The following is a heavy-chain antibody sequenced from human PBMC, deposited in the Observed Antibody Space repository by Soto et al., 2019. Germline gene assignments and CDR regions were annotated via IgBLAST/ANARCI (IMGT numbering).Heavy chain of an antibody. D-gene: IGHD2-2*03. J-gene: IGHJ5*02. CDR2: IYYSGST. CDR1: GGSISSYY. CDR3: ARDMDLRWFDP. Sequence: QVQLQESGPGLVKPSETLSLTCTVSGGSISSYYWSWIRQPPGKGLAWIGYIYYSGSTNYNPSLKSRVTISVDTSKNQFSLKLSSVTAADTAVYYCARDMDLRWFDPWGQGTLVTVSS. V-gene: IGHV4-59*01.